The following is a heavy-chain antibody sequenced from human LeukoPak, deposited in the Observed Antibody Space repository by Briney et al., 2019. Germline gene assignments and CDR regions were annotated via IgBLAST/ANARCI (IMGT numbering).Heavy chain of an antibody. V-gene: IGHV3-30-3*01. CDR3: ARDRDYYDSSGYYSAFDY. CDR2: ISYDGSNK. Sequence: PGRSLRLSCAATGFTFSTYAMHWVGQAPGKGLEWVAIISYDGSNKYYADSVKGRFTIARDNSKTTLYLQMNSLRAEDTAVYYCARDRDYYDSSGYYSAFDYWGQGTLVTVSS. J-gene: IGHJ4*02. CDR1: GFTFSTYA. D-gene: IGHD3-22*01.